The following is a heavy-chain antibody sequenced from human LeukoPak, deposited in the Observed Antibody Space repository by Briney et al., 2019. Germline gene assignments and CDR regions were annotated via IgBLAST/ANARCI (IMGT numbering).Heavy chain of an antibody. CDR1: GGSISSGGYS. CDR3: ARAPGFGYRIAAAYDY. D-gene: IGHD6-13*01. J-gene: IGHJ4*02. V-gene: IGHV4-30-2*01. CDR2: IYHSGST. Sequence: PSETLSLTCAVSGGSISSGGYSWSWIRQPPGKGLEWIGYIYHSGSTYYNPSLKSRVTISVDRSKNQFSLKLSSVTAADTAVYYCARAPGFGYRIAAAYDYWGQGTLVTVSS.